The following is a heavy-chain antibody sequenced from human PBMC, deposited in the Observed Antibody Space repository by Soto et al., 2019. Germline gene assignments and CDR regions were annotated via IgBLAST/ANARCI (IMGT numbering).Heavy chain of an antibody. CDR3: ARGSSGYYDATSNWYFDL. CDR1: GGTFSSYA. V-gene: IGHV1-69*06. CDR2: IIPIFGTA. Sequence: SVKVSCKASGGTFSSYAISWLRQAPGQGLEWMGGIIPIFGTANYAQKFQGRVTITADKSTSTAYMELSSLRSEGTAVYYCARGSSGYYDATSNWYFDLWGRGTLVTVSS. J-gene: IGHJ2*01. D-gene: IGHD3-22*01.